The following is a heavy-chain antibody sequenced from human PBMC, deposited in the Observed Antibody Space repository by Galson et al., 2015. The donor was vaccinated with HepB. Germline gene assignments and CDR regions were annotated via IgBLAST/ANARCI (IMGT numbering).Heavy chain of an antibody. D-gene: IGHD2-21*02. CDR3: ARDLRTYCGGDCYFDY. Sequence: SLRLSCAASGFTFSGYGMHWVRQAPGKGLEWVAVIWYDGSNKYYADSVKGRFTISRDNSKNTLYLQMNSLRAEDTAVYYCARDLRTYCGGDCYFDYWGQGTLVTVSS. V-gene: IGHV3-33*01. J-gene: IGHJ4*02. CDR1: GFTFSGYG. CDR2: IWYDGSNK.